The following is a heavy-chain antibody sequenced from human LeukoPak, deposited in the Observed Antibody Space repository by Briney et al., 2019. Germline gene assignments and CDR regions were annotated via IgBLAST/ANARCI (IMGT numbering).Heavy chain of an antibody. Sequence: SETLSLTCAVYGRSFSCYYWSWIRQPPGKGLEWIGEINHSGSTNYNPSLKSRVTISVDTSKNQFSLKLSSVTAADTAVYYCARGGVCYGYWGQGTLVTVSS. CDR3: ARGGVCYGY. J-gene: IGHJ4*02. CDR1: GRSFSCYY. CDR2: INHSGST. D-gene: IGHD2-8*01. V-gene: IGHV4-34*01.